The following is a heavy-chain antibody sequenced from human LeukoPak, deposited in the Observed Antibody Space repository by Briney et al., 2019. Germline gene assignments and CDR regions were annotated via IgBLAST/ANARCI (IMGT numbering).Heavy chain of an antibody. V-gene: IGHV3-7*05. J-gene: IGHJ6*02. Sequence: PGGSLRLSCAAYGLTLSRHWMRGVRQARGKGVEWVANINEDGSQKHQVDCVRGRFSISRDNAKNSLNLQMNSLSAEDTAVYYCARGHYDIDVWGQGTPLTVSS. CDR3: ARGHYDIDV. CDR2: INEDGSQK. CDR1: GLTLSRHW.